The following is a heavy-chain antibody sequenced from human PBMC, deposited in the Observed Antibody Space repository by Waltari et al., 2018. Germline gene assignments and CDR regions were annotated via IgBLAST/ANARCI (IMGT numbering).Heavy chain of an antibody. J-gene: IGHJ4*02. Sequence: QVQLVQSGAEVKKPGASVKVSCKASGYTFTGYYMPWVRQAPGQGLEWMGWINPNSGGTNYAQKFQGRVTMTRDTSISTAYMELSRLRSDDTAVYYCAREYCSSTSCYYFDYWGQGTLVTVSS. V-gene: IGHV1-2*02. CDR3: AREYCSSTSCYYFDY. D-gene: IGHD2-2*01. CDR2: INPNSGGT. CDR1: GYTFTGYY.